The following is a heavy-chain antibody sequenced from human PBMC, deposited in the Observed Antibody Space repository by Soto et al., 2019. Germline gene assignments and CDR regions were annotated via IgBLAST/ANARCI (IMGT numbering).Heavy chain of an antibody. CDR2: VRSKSDGGTT. Sequence: GGSLRLSCAASGFTVTNAWMTWVRQAPGKGLEWVGRVRSKSDGGTTDYAAPVKARFTISRDDSKNTLYLEMNSLKTEDTAMYYCTTNGGVGATPFDYWGLGTLVTVSS. J-gene: IGHJ4*02. D-gene: IGHD1-26*01. CDR3: TTNGGVGATPFDY. CDR1: GFTVTNAW. V-gene: IGHV3-15*07.